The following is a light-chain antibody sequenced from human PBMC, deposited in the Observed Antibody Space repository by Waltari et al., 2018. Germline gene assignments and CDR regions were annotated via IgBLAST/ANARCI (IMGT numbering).Light chain of an antibody. CDR2: AAS. J-gene: IGKJ1*01. CDR1: QGISSY. V-gene: IGKV1-8*01. CDR3: QQYNDYSWT. Sequence: AIRITQSPSSLSASTGDRVTITCRASQGISSYLAWYQQKPGKAPKVLIYAASTLQSGVPSRFSGSGSGTEFTLTITSLQPDDFASYYCQQYNDYSWTFGQGTKVEIK.